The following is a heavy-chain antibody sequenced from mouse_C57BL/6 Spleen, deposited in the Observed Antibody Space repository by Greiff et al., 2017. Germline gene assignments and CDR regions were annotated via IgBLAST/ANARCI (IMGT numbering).Heavy chain of an antibody. J-gene: IGHJ4*01. Sequence: VKLLESGAELVKPGASVKISCKASGYAFSSYWMHWVKQRPGKGLEWIGQIYPGDGDTNYNGKFKGKATLTEDKSSSTAYMQLSSLTSEDSAVYFCARAYGSSFWDYWGQGTSVTVSS. CDR3: ARAYGSSFWDY. CDR1: GYAFSSYW. D-gene: IGHD1-1*01. CDR2: IYPGDGDT. V-gene: IGHV1-80*01.